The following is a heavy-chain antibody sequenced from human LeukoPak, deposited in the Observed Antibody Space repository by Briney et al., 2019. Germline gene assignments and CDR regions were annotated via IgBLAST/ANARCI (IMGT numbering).Heavy chain of an antibody. CDR2: VYPGDSET. D-gene: IGHD3-9*01. Sequence: GESLKISCKASGYSFITYWIGWVRQMPGKGLELMGIVYPGDSETSYGPTFKGKVTISVDKSISTAYLQWSSLKASDTAMYYCARRGDNWFDPWGQGTLVAVSS. CDR3: ARRGDNWFDP. J-gene: IGHJ5*02. V-gene: IGHV5-51*01. CDR1: GYSFITYW.